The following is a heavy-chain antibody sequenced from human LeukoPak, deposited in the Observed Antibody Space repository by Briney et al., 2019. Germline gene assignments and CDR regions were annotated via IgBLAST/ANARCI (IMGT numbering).Heavy chain of an antibody. D-gene: IGHD1-26*01. CDR3: ARTSGSYYVFDY. Sequence: GGSLRLSCAASGFTFSSYTMHWVRQAPGKGLEWVAIISYDGSNKYYADSVKGRFTISRDNSKNTLYLQMNSLRAEDTAVYYCARTSGSYYVFDYWGQGTLVTVSS. CDR1: GFTFSSYT. CDR2: ISYDGSNK. J-gene: IGHJ4*02. V-gene: IGHV3-30-3*01.